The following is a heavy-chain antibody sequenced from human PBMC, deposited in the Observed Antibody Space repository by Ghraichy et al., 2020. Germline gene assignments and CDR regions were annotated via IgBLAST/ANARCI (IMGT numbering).Heavy chain of an antibody. Sequence: GGSLRLSCAASGFTFSSYSMNWVRQAPGKGLEWVSYISSSSSTIYYADSVKGRFTISRDNAKNSLYLQMNSLRAEDTAVYYCARVSRSDWLAQEGFAFDIWGQGTMVTVSS. CDR3: ARVSRSDWLAQEGFAFDI. D-gene: IGHD3-9*01. CDR2: ISSSSSTI. J-gene: IGHJ3*02. CDR1: GFTFSSYS. V-gene: IGHV3-48*01.